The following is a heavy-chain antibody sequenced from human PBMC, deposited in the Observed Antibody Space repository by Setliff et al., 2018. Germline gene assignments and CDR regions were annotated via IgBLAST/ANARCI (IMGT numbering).Heavy chain of an antibody. Sequence: ASVKVSCKASGNRFTTYGINWVRQAPGQGLEWMGWISPYNGKTKYAQKFQGRVTMTADTSTSTAYMELRSLRFDDTAVYYCARDILLVEGVSVTGCWFDPWGQGALVTVSS. J-gene: IGHJ5*02. V-gene: IGHV1-18*01. CDR1: GNRFTTYG. D-gene: IGHD3-9*01. CDR3: ARDILLVEGVSVTGCWFDP. CDR2: ISPYNGKT.